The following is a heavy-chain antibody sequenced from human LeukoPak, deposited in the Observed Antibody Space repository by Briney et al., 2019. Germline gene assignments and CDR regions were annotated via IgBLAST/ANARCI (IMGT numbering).Heavy chain of an antibody. D-gene: IGHD3-16*01. CDR2: ISAYNGNT. V-gene: IGHV1-18*01. CDR3: ARDPIMDPLKGHAFDI. J-gene: IGHJ3*02. Sequence: ASVKVSCKASGYTFTSYGISWVRQAPGQGLEWMGWISAYNGNTNYAQKLQGRVTMTTDTSTSTAYMELRSLRSDDTAVYYCARDPIMDPLKGHAFDIWGQGTMVTVSS. CDR1: GYTFTSYG.